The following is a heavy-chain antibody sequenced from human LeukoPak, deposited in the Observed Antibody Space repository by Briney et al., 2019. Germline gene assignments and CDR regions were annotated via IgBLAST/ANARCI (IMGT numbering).Heavy chain of an antibody. Sequence: PSETLSLTCTVSGGSISSSSYYWGWIRQPPGKGLEWIGSIYYSGSTYYNPSLKSRVTISVDTSKNQFSLKLSSVTAADTAVYYCARRPGGYYDSSGYFDYWGQGTQVTVSS. CDR2: IYYSGST. CDR1: GGSISSSSYY. CDR3: ARRPGGYYDSSGYFDY. D-gene: IGHD3-22*01. J-gene: IGHJ4*02. V-gene: IGHV4-39*01.